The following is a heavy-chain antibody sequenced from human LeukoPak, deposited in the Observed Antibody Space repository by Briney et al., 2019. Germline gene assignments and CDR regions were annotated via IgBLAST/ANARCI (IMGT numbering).Heavy chain of an antibody. D-gene: IGHD3-22*01. J-gene: IGHJ6*03. CDR2: MNPNSGNT. V-gene: IGHV1-8*01. CDR3: ARGRSGSSGHYLADYYYYMDV. CDR1: GYTFTSYD. Sequence: ASVKVSCKASGYTFTSYDINWVRQATGQGLEWMGWMNPNSGNTGYAQKFQGRATVTRNTSISTAYMELSSLRSEDTAVYYCARGRSGSSGHYLADYYYYMDVWGKGTTVTVSS.